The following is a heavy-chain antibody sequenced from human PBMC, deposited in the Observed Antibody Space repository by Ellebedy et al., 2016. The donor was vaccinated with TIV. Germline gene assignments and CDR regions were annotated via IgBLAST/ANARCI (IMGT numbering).Heavy chain of an antibody. CDR1: GFTVSSNY. Sequence: GESLKISCAASGFTVSSNYMSWVRQAPGKGLEWVSAISGSGGSTYYADSVKGRFTISRDNSKNTLYLQMNSLRAEDTAVYYCAKLVDNWNPFDYWGQGTLVTVSS. J-gene: IGHJ4*02. D-gene: IGHD1-20*01. CDR3: AKLVDNWNPFDY. V-gene: IGHV3-23*01. CDR2: ISGSGGST.